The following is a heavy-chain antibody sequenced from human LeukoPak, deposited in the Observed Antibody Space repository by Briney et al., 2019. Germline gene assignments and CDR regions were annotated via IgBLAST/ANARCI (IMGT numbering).Heavy chain of an antibody. V-gene: IGHV3-30*18. CDR3: AKADTDPDYYDSSGYNDY. J-gene: IGHJ4*02. CDR2: ISYDGSNK. Sequence: AGGSLRLSCAASGSTFSSYGMHWVRQAPGKGLEWVAVISYDGSNKYYADSVKGRFTISRDNSKNTLYLQMNSLRAEDTAVYYCAKADTDPDYYDSSGYNDYWGQGTLVTVSS. D-gene: IGHD3-22*01. CDR1: GSTFSSYG.